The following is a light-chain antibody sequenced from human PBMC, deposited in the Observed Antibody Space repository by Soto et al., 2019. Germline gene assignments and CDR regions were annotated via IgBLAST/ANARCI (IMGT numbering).Light chain of an antibody. CDR1: QSISSW. CDR2: KAS. V-gene: IGKV1-5*03. J-gene: IGKJ1*01. Sequence: DSQMTQYPSTLSSSIGDRLTITCGASQSISSWLAWYQQKPGKAPKLLIYKASSLESGVPSRFSGSGSGTEFTLTISSLQPDDFATYYCQQSNCYSLTFGQGTKVDI. CDR3: QQSNCYSLT.